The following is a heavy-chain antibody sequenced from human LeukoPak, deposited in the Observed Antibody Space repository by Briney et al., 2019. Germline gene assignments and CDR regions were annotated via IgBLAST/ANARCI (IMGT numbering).Heavy chain of an antibody. CDR3: AHRIAVTDPVDAFDI. Sequence: SGPTLVNPTQTLTLTCTSSGFSLSISGVGVGWIRQPPGKALEWLALIYWNDDKRYSPSLKSRLTITKDTSKNQVVLTMTNMDPVDTATYYCAHRIAVTDPVDAFDIWGQGTMVTVSS. D-gene: IGHD6-19*01. J-gene: IGHJ3*02. CDR1: GFSLSISGVG. CDR2: IYWNDDK. V-gene: IGHV2-5*01.